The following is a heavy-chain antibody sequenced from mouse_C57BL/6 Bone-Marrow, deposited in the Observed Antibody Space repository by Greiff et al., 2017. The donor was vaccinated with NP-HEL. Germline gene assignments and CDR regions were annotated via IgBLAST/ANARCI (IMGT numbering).Heavy chain of an antibody. CDR2: IWSGGST. Sequence: VQLQESGPGLVQPSQSLSITCTVSGFSLTSYGVHWVRQSPGKGLEWLGVIWSGGSTDYNAAFISRLSISKDNSKSQVFFKMNSLQADDTAIYYCARREGYDYDDWFAYWGQGTLVTVSA. CDR3: ARREGYDYDDWFAY. CDR1: GFSLTSYG. D-gene: IGHD2-4*01. J-gene: IGHJ3*01. V-gene: IGHV2-2*01.